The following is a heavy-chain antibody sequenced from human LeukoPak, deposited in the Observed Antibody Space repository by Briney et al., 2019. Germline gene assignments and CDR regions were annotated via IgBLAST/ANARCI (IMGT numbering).Heavy chain of an antibody. D-gene: IGHD6-13*01. CDR1: GFTFSSYA. Sequence: GGSLRLSCAASGFTFSSYAMHWVRQAPGKGLEWVAVISYDGSNKYYADSVKGRFTISRDNSKNTLYLQVNSLRAEDTAVYYCARDYKQQLPEYFQHWGQGTLVTVSS. V-gene: IGHV3-30*04. CDR3: ARDYKQQLPEYFQH. CDR2: ISYDGSNK. J-gene: IGHJ1*01.